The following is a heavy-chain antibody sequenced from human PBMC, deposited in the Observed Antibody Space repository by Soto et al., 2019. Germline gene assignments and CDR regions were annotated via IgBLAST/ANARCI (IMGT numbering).Heavy chain of an antibody. D-gene: IGHD2-21*02. CDR2: INPISGAT. V-gene: IGHV1-2*02. CDR3: SRAELTARDS. Sequence: ASVKVSCKASGYTFTGYYIYWVRQAPGQGLEWMGWINPISGATNYAQKFQGRVTMTSDTSISTAYMELNRVNSDDTAVYYCSRAELTARDSWGKGTLATAS. J-gene: IGHJ5*01. CDR1: GYTFTGYY.